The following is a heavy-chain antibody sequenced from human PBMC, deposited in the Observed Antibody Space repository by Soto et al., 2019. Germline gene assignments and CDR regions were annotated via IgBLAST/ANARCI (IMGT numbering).Heavy chain of an antibody. Sequence: QVQLVQSGAEVKKPGSSVKVSCKASGGTFSSYAISWVRQAPGQGLEWMGGIIPIFGTANYAQKFQGRVTITADESTSTAYMELSCLRSEDTAVYYCARNERPQYSSGWTLDYWGQGTLVTVSS. CDR1: GGTFSSYA. J-gene: IGHJ4*02. CDR2: IIPIFGTA. V-gene: IGHV1-69*01. D-gene: IGHD6-19*01. CDR3: ARNERPQYSSGWTLDY.